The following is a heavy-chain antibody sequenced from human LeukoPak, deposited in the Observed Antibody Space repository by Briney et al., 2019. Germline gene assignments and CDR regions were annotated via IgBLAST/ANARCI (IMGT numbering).Heavy chain of an antibody. V-gene: IGHV3-7*03. CDR2: IKEDGSEK. CDR1: GFTFSSYW. D-gene: IGHD3-9*01. CDR3: ARDQGGRRHWLTARARSYYFDY. Sequence: GGSLRLSCAASGFTFSSYWMSWVRQAPGKGLEWVANIKEDGSEKYYVDSVKGRFTISRDNAKNSLYLQMNSLRAEDTAMYYCARDQGGRRHWLTARARSYYFDYWGQGTLVIVSS. J-gene: IGHJ4*02.